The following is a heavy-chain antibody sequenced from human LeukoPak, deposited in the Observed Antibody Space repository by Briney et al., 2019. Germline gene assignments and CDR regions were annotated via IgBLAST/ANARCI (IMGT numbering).Heavy chain of an antibody. D-gene: IGHD3-22*01. J-gene: IGHJ4*02. CDR1: GFTFSSYA. CDR2: ISGSGGST. Sequence: GGSLRLSCAASGFTFSSYAMSWVRQAPGKGLEWVSAISGSGGSTYYADSVKGRFTISRDNSKNTPYLQMNSLRAEDTAVYYCAKDHRRYYDSSDFDYWGQGTLVTVSS. CDR3: AKDHRRYYDSSDFDY. V-gene: IGHV3-23*01.